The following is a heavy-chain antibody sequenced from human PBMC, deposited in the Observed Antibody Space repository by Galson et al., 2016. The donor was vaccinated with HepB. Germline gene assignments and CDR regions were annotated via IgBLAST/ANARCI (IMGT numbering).Heavy chain of an antibody. CDR2: ISAYNGNT. D-gene: IGHD5-24*01. CDR3: ARLLIEMAKMGGWFDP. Sequence: QSGAAVKKPGASVKVSCKASGYTFTSYGISWVRQAPGQGLEWMGWISAYNGNTNYAQKPHGRVTITTDTSTSTAYMVLRSLRSDDTAVYYCARLLIEMAKMGGWFDPWGQGTLVTVSS. V-gene: IGHV1-18*01. CDR1: GYTFTSYG. J-gene: IGHJ5*02.